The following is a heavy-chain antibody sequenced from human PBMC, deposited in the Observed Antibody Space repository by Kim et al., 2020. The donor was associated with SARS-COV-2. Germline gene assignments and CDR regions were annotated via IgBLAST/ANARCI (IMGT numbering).Heavy chain of an antibody. V-gene: IGHV4-34*01. J-gene: IGHJ5*02. CDR2: INHSGST. CDR3: ARGTYSSSWYGNRDWFDP. D-gene: IGHD6-13*01. CDR1: GGSFSGYY. Sequence: SETLSLTCAVYGGSFSGYYWSWIRQPPGKGLEWIGEINHSGSTNYNPSLKSRVTISVDTSKNQFSLKLSSVTAADTAVYYCARGTYSSSWYGNRDWFDPWGQGTLVTVSS.